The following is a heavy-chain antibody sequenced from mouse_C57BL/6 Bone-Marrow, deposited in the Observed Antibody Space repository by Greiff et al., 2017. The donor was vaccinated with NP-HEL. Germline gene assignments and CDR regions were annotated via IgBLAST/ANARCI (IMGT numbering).Heavy chain of an antibody. V-gene: IGHV1-72*01. CDR2: IDPNSGGT. J-gene: IGHJ2*01. D-gene: IGHD1-1*01. CDR3: ERYYYGSSAFDY. CDR1: GYTFTSYL. Sequence: QVQLKQPGAELVKPGASVKLSCKASGYTFTSYLMHWVKQRPGRGLEWIGRIDPNSGGTKYNEKFKSKATLTVDKPSSTAYMQLNSLTSEDSAVYYCERYYYGSSAFDYWGQGTTLTVSS.